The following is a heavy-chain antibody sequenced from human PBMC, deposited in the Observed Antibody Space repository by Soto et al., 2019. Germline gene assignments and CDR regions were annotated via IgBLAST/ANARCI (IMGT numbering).Heavy chain of an antibody. Sequence: ASVKVSCKTSGYTFTSYGISWVRQAPGQGLEWMGWISRHSGNTNYGQKFQGRVTMTTDTSTSTVYMEVRSLRFDDTAVYYCARDTLLGQQWDYDMDVWGQETTVRVSS. V-gene: IGHV1-18*01. CDR2: ISRHSGNT. CDR3: ARDTLLGQQWDYDMDV. J-gene: IGHJ6*02. CDR1: GYTFTSYG. D-gene: IGHD5-18*01.